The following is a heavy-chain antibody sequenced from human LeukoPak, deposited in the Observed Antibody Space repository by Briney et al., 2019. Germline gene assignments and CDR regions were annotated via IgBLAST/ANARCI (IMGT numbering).Heavy chain of an antibody. D-gene: IGHD6-13*01. V-gene: IGHV4-39*07. CDR3: AREWEEQQLGNYYYYYYMDV. CDR2: IYYSGST. Sequence: SETLSLTCTVSGGSISSSSYYWGWIRQPPGKGLEWIGSIYYSGSTYYNPSLKSRVTISVDTSKNQFSLKLSSVTAADTAVYYCAREWEEQQLGNYYYYYYMDVWGKGTTVTVSS. J-gene: IGHJ6*03. CDR1: GGSISSSSYY.